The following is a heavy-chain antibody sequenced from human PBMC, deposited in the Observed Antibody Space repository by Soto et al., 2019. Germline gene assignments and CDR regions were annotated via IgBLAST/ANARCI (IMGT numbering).Heavy chain of an antibody. J-gene: IGHJ6*02. CDR1: GFSLSTIGMC. CDR2: IDWDDDK. D-gene: IGHD3-3*01. CDR3: ARIVTTICEGGMDV. Sequence: SGPTLVNPTHTLTLTCTFSGFSLSTIGMCVSWIRQPPGKALEWLALIDWDDDKYYSTSLKTRLTISKDTSKNQVVLTMTNMDPVDNAKYYCARIVTTICEGGMDVWDQGTTVTVSS. V-gene: IGHV2-70*01.